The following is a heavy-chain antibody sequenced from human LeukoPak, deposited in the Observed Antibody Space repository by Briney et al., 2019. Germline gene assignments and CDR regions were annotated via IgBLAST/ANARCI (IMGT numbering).Heavy chain of an antibody. CDR1: GGSFRGYY. CDR2: INHSGST. D-gene: IGHD4-23*01. J-gene: IGHJ4*02. CDR3: ARARGYYGGLANY. Sequence: PSETLSLTCAVYGGSFRGYYWSWIRQPPGKGLEWIGEINHSGSTNYNPSLKSRVTTSVDTSKNQFSLKLSSVTAADTAVYYCARARGYYGGLANYWGQGTLVTVSS. V-gene: IGHV4-34*01.